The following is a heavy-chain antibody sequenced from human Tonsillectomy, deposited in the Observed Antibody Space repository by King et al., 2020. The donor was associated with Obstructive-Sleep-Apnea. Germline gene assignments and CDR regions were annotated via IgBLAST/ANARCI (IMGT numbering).Heavy chain of an antibody. Sequence: QLQESGPGLVKPSETLSLTCTVSGGSISSYYWSWIRQPPGKGLEWIGSIYYSGSTNYNPSLKTRVTISVYTSKNQFSLKLSSVTAADTAVYYCARLLLNSSGWDDAFDIWGQGTMVTVSS. J-gene: IGHJ3*02. D-gene: IGHD6-19*01. CDR2: IYYSGST. CDR3: ARLLLNSSGWDDAFDI. V-gene: IGHV4-59*01. CDR1: GGSISSYY.